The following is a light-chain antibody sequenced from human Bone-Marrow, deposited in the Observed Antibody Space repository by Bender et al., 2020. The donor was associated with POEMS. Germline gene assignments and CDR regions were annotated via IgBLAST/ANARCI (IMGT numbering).Light chain of an antibody. V-gene: IGLV2-23*02. CDR1: SSDFGPYNL. CDR2: EVF. Sequence: QSALTQAASVSGSPGQSITISCTGASSDFGPYNLVSWYQHHPGKAPKLMIYEVFKRPSGVSNRFSGSKSGNTASLTISGLQAEDEADYYCCSCAGSSTGLFGGGTKLTVL. J-gene: IGLJ3*02. CDR3: CSCAGSSTGL.